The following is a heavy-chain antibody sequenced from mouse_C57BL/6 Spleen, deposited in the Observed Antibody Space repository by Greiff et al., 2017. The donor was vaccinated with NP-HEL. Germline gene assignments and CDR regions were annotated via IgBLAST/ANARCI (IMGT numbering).Heavy chain of an antibody. CDR1: GFTFSDYY. CDR3: ARGYYGSSYDY. Sequence: EVKLVESEGGLVQPGRSMKLSCTASGFTFSDYYMAWVRQVPEKGLEWVANINYDGSSTYYLDSLKSRFIISRDNAKNILYLQMSSLKSEDTATYYCARGYYGSSYDYWGQGTTLTVSS. D-gene: IGHD1-1*01. J-gene: IGHJ2*01. CDR2: INYDGSST. V-gene: IGHV5-16*01.